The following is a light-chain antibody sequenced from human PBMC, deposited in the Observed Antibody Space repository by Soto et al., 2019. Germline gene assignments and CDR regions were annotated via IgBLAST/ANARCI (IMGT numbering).Light chain of an antibody. CDR2: AAS. Sequence: DLQLTQSPSFLSASIGDRVTITCRASQGISSYLAWYQQKPGKAPELLISAASTLQSGVPSRFSGSGSGTEFTLTISSLQPEDFATYYCQQFNSYPLTFGGGTKVEIK. V-gene: IGKV1-9*01. CDR1: QGISSY. CDR3: QQFNSYPLT. J-gene: IGKJ4*01.